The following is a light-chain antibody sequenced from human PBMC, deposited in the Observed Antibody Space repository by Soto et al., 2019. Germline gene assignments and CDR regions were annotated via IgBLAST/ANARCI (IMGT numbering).Light chain of an antibody. CDR1: SSDVGGYKY. Sequence: QSALTQPHSASGSPGQSVTISCTGTSSDVGGYKYVSWYQQHPGKAPKLMIYEVSKRPSGVPDRFSGSKSGNTASLTVSGLQAEDEADYYCSSYAGSNFVIFGGGTKLTVL. V-gene: IGLV2-8*01. CDR2: EVS. J-gene: IGLJ2*01. CDR3: SSYAGSNFVI.